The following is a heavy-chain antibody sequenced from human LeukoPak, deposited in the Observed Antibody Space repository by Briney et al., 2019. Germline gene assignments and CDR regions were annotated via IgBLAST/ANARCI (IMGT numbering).Heavy chain of an antibody. V-gene: IGHV4-34*01. D-gene: IGHD3-10*01. J-gene: IGHJ4*02. Sequence: SETLSLTCAVYGGSFSGYYWSWIRQPPGKGLEWIGEINHSGSTNYNPSLKSRVTIPVDTSKNQFSLKLSSVTAADTAVYYCASRYYYGSGSFGYWGQGTLVTVSS. CDR2: INHSGST. CDR3: ASRYYYGSGSFGY. CDR1: GGSFSGYY.